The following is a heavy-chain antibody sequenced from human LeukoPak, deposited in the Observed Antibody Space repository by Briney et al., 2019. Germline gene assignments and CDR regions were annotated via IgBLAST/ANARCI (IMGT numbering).Heavy chain of an antibody. Sequence: SETLSLTCTVSGGSISSYYWSWIRQPPGKGLEWIGYIYYSGSTNYNPSLKSRVTISVDTSKNQFSLKLSSVTAADTAVYYCARLGGRYHYYYMDVWGKGTTVTISS. J-gene: IGHJ6*03. V-gene: IGHV4-59*01. CDR3: ARLGGRYHYYYMDV. CDR1: GGSISSYY. CDR2: IYYSGST. D-gene: IGHD1-1*01.